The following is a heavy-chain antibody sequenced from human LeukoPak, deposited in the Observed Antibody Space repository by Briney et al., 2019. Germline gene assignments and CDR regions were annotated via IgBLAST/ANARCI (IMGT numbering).Heavy chain of an antibody. Sequence: SETLSLTCADYGGSFIGYKWRWIRQPPGKGLEWIGEINHSGSTNYNPSLKSRVIISVDTSKNQFSLKLSSVTAADTAVYYCARDEYSSSWNSIYPCGQGTLVTVSS. CDR1: GGSFIGYK. D-gene: IGHD6-13*01. V-gene: IGHV4-34*01. J-gene: IGHJ5*02. CDR2: INHSGST. CDR3: ARDEYSSSWNSIYP.